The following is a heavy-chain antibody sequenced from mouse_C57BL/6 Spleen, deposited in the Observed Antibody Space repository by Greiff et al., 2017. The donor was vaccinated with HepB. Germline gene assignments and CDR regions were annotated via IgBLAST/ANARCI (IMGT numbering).Heavy chain of an antibody. CDR1: GYTFTDYE. V-gene: IGHV1-15*01. CDR2: IDPETGGT. J-gene: IGHJ3*01. Sequence: VQLQQSGAELVRPGASVTLSCKASGYTFTDYEMHWVKQTPVHGLEWIGAIDPETGGTAYNQKFKGKAILTADKSSSTAYMELRSLTSEDSAVYYCTREGYDYDPSWFAYWGQGTLVTVSA. CDR3: TREGYDYDPSWFAY. D-gene: IGHD2-4*01.